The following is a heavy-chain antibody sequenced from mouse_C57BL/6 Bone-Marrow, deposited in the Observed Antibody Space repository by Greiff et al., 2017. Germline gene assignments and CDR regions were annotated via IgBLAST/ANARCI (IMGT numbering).Heavy chain of an antibody. V-gene: IGHV1-50*01. CDR3: APSWAY. Sequence: QVQLQQPGAELVKPGASVKLSCKASGYTFTSYWMQWVQQRPGQGLEWIGEIDPSDSYTNYNQKFKGKATLTVDTSSSTAYMQLSSLTSEDSAVYYCAPSWAYWGQGTLVTVSA. CDR2: IDPSDSYT. CDR1: GYTFTSYW. J-gene: IGHJ3*01.